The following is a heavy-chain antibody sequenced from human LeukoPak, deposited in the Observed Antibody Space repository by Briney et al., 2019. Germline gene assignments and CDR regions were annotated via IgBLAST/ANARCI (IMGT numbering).Heavy chain of an antibody. V-gene: IGHV5-51*01. CDR1: GYIFTNYW. Sequence: GESLKISCKGSGYIFTNYWIGWVCQMPGKGLEWMGIIYPGDSDTRYSRSFQGQVTISADKSITTAYLQWNSLKASDSAMYYCVRKDRASYYVDYWGQGTLVTVSS. CDR2: IYPGDSDT. J-gene: IGHJ4*02. D-gene: IGHD2-15*01. CDR3: VRKDRASYYVDY.